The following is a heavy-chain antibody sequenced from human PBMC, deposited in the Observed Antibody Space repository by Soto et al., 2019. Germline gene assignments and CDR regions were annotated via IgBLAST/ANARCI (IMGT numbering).Heavy chain of an antibody. CDR3: ANTTRGEMDTD. CDR1: GYTFINYH. V-gene: IGHV1-18*03. J-gene: IGHJ4*02. Sequence: QAQLVHSGGEVKKPGASVTVSCKASGYTFINYHITWARQAPGQGLERMAWINTYNGRTDYAQRFQGRVTMTRDSATGTAYTWLLNLGSEDMAVYFCANTTRGEMDTDWGSGTRVTVSS. D-gene: IGHD5-18*01. CDR2: INTYNGRT.